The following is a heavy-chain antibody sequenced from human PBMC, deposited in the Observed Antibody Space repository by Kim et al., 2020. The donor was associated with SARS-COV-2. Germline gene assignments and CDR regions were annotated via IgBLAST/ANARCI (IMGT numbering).Heavy chain of an antibody. V-gene: IGHV4-34*01. CDR2: INHSGST. CDR1: GGSFSGYY. D-gene: IGHD4-17*01. J-gene: IGHJ1*01. Sequence: SETLSLTCAVYGGSFSGYYWSWIRQPPGKGLEWIGEINHSGSTNYNPSLKSRVTISVDTSKNQFSLKLSSVTAADTAVYYCARDGDYWYFQHWGQGTLVTVSS. CDR3: ARDGDYWYFQH.